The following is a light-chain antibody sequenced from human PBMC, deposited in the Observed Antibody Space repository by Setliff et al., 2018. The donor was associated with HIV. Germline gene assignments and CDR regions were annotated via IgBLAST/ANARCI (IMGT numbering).Light chain of an antibody. CDR1: SSDVGGYSY. V-gene: IGLV2-14*01. CDR3: SSYAGTWV. Sequence: QSVLTQPASVSGSPGQSITISCTGTSSDVGGYSYVSWYQQHPGKAPKLIIYEVRNRPSGVSNRFSGSKSGNTASLTISGLQAEDEADYYCSSYAGTWVFGGGTKVTVL. CDR2: EVR. J-gene: IGLJ3*02.